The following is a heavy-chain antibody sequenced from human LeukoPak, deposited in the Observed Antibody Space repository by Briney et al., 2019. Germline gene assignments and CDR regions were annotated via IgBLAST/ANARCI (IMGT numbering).Heavy chain of an antibody. J-gene: IGHJ6*03. V-gene: IGHV1-69*06. D-gene: IGHD5-18*01. CDR3: ARAQTTMAYYYYYMDV. Sequence: ASVKVSCKASGGTFSSYAISWVRQAPGQGLEWMGRIIPIFGTANYAQKFQGRVTITADKSTNTAYMEMSRLRSEDTAVYYGARAQTTMAYYYYYMDVWGKGTTVTVSS. CDR2: IIPIFGTA. CDR1: GGTFSSYA.